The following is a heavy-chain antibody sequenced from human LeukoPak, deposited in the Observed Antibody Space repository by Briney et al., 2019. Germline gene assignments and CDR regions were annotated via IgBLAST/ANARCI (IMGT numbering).Heavy chain of an antibody. Sequence: SETLSLTCTVSGYSISSGYFWGWIRQPPGKGLEWIGYIYYSGSTNYNPSLKSRVTISVDTSKNQFSLKLSSVTAADTAVYYCARDRWPRDAFDIWGQGTMVTVSS. J-gene: IGHJ3*02. V-gene: IGHV4-61*01. CDR3: ARDRWPRDAFDI. D-gene: IGHD4-23*01. CDR1: GYSISSGYF. CDR2: IYYSGST.